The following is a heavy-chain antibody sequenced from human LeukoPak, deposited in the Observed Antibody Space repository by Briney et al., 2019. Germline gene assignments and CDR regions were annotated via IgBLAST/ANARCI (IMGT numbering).Heavy chain of an antibody. CDR1: GFTFNNFV. V-gene: IGHV3-23*01. CDR2: ISDDGD. D-gene: IGHD2-15*01. CDR3: ARDYSWGALGWRLSYSH. Sequence: PGGSLRLSCAASGFTFNNFVMSWVRQAPGKGLEWVSGISDDGDAYADSVKGRFTIPRDNSKNTLFLQMNRLRTDDSALYYCARDYSWGALGWRLSYSHWGQGTLVTVSS. J-gene: IGHJ4*02.